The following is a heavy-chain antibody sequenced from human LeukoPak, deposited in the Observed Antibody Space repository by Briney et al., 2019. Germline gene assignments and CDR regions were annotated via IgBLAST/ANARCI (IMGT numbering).Heavy chain of an antibody. CDR1: GGSLSSYY. D-gene: IGHD3-10*01. Sequence: SETLSLTCTVSGGSLSSYYWSWIRQPPGKGLEWIGYIYYSGSTNYNPSLKSRVTISVDTSKNQFSLKLSSVTAADTAVYYCARSVVRGPNDYWGQGTLVTVSS. V-gene: IGHV4-59*01. CDR3: ARSVVRGPNDY. CDR2: IYYSGST. J-gene: IGHJ4*02.